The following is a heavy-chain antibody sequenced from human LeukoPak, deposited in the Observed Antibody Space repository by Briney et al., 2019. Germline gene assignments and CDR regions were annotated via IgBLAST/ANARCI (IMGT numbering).Heavy chain of an antibody. D-gene: IGHD5-18*01. J-gene: IGHJ4*02. CDR3: ARHSRQGYSYGYSPGSLDY. Sequence: SETLSLTCTVSGASISSDYWSWIRQSPGKGLEWIGYIYISGNTNYNPSLKSRVTISIDTSKNQFSLKLSSVTAADTAVYYCARHSRQGYSYGYSPGSLDYWGQGTLVTVSS. CDR2: IYISGNT. V-gene: IGHV4-59*01. CDR1: GASISSDY.